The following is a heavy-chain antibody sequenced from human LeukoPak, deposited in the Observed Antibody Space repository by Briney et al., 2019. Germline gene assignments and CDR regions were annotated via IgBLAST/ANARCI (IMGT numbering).Heavy chain of an antibody. D-gene: IGHD6-13*01. Sequence: PSETLSLTCTVSGGSINNYYWSWIRQPPGKGLEWIGYIYYTGITNYNPSLTSRVTISVDTSKNQFSLKLSSVTAADTAVYYCAGTRIGAAGLHFDYWGQGTLVTVSS. V-gene: IGHV4-59*01. CDR2: IYYTGIT. CDR3: AGTRIGAAGLHFDY. J-gene: IGHJ4*02. CDR1: GGSINNYY.